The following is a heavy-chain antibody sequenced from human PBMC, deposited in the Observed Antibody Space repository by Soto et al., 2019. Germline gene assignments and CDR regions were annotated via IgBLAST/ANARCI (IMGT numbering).Heavy chain of an antibody. V-gene: IGHV3-33*01. J-gene: IGHJ6*02. D-gene: IGHD6-13*01. CDR1: GFTFSSYG. CDR2: IWNDGSNK. Sequence: QVQLVESGGGVVQPGRSLRLSCAASGFTFSSYGMHWVRQAPGKGLEWVAVIWNDGSNKYYADSVKGRFTISRDNSKNTLYLQMNGLGDEETAVYYCVIAIAAAGRPAYYYGMDVWGQGTTVTVSS. CDR3: VIAIAAAGRPAYYYGMDV.